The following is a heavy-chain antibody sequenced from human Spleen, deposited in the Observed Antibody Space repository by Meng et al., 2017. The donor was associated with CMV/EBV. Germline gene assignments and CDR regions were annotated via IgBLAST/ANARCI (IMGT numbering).Heavy chain of an antibody. D-gene: IGHD3-3*01. CDR2: ISYDGSNK. Sequence: GGSLRLSCAGSGFNFGNHAMHWVRQAPGKGLEWVAVISYDGSNKYYADSVKGRFTISRDNSKNTLYLQMNSLRAEDTAVYYCARSHPFTIFGVGGVDYWGQGTLVTVSS. CDR1: GFNFGNHA. J-gene: IGHJ4*02. V-gene: IGHV3-30-3*01. CDR3: ARSHPFTIFGVGGVDY.